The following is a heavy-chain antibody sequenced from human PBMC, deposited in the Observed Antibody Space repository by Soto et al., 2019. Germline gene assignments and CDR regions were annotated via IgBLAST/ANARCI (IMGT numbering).Heavy chain of an antibody. J-gene: IGHJ4*02. CDR2: ISGSSGST. CDR3: AKPPLRLYYFDY. CDR1: GFTFSNYA. V-gene: IGHV3-23*01. Sequence: EVQLLDSGGGLVQPGGSLRLSCVASGFTFSNYAMGWVRQAPGKGLEWVSTISGSSGSTNYADSVKGRFTISRDNSKNTVFLKRNSLRAEDTAVFYCAKPPLRLYYFDYWGQGTLVTVSS.